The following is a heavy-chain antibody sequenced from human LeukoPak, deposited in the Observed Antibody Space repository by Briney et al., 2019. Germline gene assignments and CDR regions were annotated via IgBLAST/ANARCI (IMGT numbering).Heavy chain of an antibody. CDR2: MNPNSGNT. D-gene: IGHD3-22*01. V-gene: IGHV1-8*01. Sequence: ASMKVSCKASGYTFTSYDINWVRQATGQGLEWMGWMNPNSGNTGYAQKFQGRVTMTRNTSISTAYMELSSLRSEDTAVYYCARQKEPYYYDSSGSLNYWGQGTLVTVSS. J-gene: IGHJ4*02. CDR1: GYTFTSYD. CDR3: ARQKEPYYYDSSGSLNY.